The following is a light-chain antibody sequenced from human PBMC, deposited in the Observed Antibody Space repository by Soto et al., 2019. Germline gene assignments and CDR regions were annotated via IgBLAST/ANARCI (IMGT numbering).Light chain of an antibody. CDR2: EVS. CDR3: SSYAGSNKRV. CDR1: SIDVGGYNY. Sequence: QSALTQPPSASGSPGQSVTISCTGTSIDVGGYNYVSWYQQHPGKAPKLMIYEVSKRPSGVPDRFSGSKSGNTASLTVSGLQAEDEADYYCSSYAGSNKRVFGGGTQLTVL. J-gene: IGLJ2*01. V-gene: IGLV2-8*01.